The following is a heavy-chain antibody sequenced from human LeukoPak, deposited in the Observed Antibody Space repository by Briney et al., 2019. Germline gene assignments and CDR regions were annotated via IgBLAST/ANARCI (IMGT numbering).Heavy chain of an antibody. CDR2: INPNSGGT. J-gene: IGHJ4*02. V-gene: IGHV1-2*02. CDR3: ARVLTEWELLTPFGY. D-gene: IGHD1-26*01. Sequence: ASVKVSCKASGYTFTGYYMHWVRQAPGQGLEWIGWINPNSGGTNYAQKFQGRVTMTRDTSISTAYMELSRLRSDDTAVYYCARVLTEWELLTPFGYWGQGTLVTVSS. CDR1: GYTFTGYY.